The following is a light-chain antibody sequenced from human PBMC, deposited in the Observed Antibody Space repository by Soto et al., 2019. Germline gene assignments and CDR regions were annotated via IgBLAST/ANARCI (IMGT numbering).Light chain of an antibody. J-gene: IGLJ1*01. V-gene: IGLV2-14*01. Sequence: QSALTQPASVSGSPGQSITISCTGTSSDVGGYNYVSWYQQHPGKAPKLMIYDVSNRPSGFSNRFSGSKSGNTASLTISGLQAEDEAEYYCSSYTSSSTFYVFGTGTKLTVL. CDR2: DVS. CDR3: SSYTSSSTFYV. CDR1: SSDVGGYNY.